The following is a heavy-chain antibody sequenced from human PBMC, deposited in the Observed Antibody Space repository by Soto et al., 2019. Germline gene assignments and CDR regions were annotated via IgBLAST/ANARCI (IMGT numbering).Heavy chain of an antibody. J-gene: IGHJ3*02. Sequence: GGSLRLSCAASGFTFDDYAMHWVRQAPGKGLEWVSGISWNSGSIGYADSVKGRFTISRDNAKNSLYLQVNSLRAEDTALYYCAKDILTGYPPSGAFDIWGQGTMVTVSS. CDR3: AKDILTGYPPSGAFDI. D-gene: IGHD3-9*01. CDR1: GFTFDDYA. V-gene: IGHV3-9*01. CDR2: ISWNSGSI.